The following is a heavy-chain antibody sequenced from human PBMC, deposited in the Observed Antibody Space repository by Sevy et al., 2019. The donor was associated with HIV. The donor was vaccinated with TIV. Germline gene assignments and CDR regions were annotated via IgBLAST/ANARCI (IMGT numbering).Heavy chain of an antibody. CDR2: INPSGGST. J-gene: IGHJ5*02. CDR3: ARAAWGVVQSITMVRGVIGFRWFDP. Sequence: ASVKVSCKASGYTFTSYYMHWVRQAPGQGLEWMGIINPSGGSTSYAQKFQGRVTMTRATSTSTVYMELGSLRSEDTAVYYCARAAWGVVQSITMVRGVIGFRWFDPWGQGTLVTVSS. V-gene: IGHV1-46*01. D-gene: IGHD3-10*01. CDR1: GYTFTSYY.